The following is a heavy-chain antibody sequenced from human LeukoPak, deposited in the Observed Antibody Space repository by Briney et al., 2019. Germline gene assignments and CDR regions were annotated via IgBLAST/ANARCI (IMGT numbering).Heavy chain of an antibody. CDR3: ARDGQSTYYYDSSVAFDI. CDR1: GGTFSSYA. J-gene: IGHJ3*02. D-gene: IGHD3-22*01. Sequence: GASVKVTCKASGGTFSSYAISWVRQAPGQGLEWMGGIIPIFGTANYAQKFQGRVTITTDESTSTAYMELSSLRSEDTAVYYCARDGQSTYYYDSSVAFDIWGQGTMVTVSS. V-gene: IGHV1-69*05. CDR2: IIPIFGTA.